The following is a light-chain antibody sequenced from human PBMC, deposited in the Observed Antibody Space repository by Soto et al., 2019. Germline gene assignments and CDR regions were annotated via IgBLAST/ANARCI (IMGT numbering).Light chain of an antibody. CDR3: QQYGTSPPLT. CDR2: GAS. V-gene: IGKV3-20*01. J-gene: IGKJ4*01. CDR1: QSVNSRY. Sequence: EIVLTQSPGTLSLSPGERATLSCRASQSVNSRYLAWYQQKPGQAPRLLIYGASSRSTGIPDRFSGSGSGTDFTLTISRLEPEDFAVYYCQQYGTSPPLTFGGGTKVELK.